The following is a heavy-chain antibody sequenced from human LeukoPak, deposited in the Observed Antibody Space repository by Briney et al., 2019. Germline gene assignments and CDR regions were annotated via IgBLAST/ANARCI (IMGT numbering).Heavy chain of an antibody. Sequence: SETLSLTCTVSGGSISLYYWSWIRQPPGKGLEWIGYFYDTRSPKYNPSLDRRVTISVDMFRNHFSLNLTSVTAADTAVYYCARGRGSLTYWGQGTLATVSS. J-gene: IGHJ4*02. D-gene: IGHD3-10*01. CDR1: GGSISLYY. CDR2: FYDTRSP. CDR3: ARGRGSLTY. V-gene: IGHV4-59*01.